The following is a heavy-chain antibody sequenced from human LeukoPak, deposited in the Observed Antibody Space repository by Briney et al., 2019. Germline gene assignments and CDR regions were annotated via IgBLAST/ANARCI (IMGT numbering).Heavy chain of an antibody. CDR3: ARQKTAAGTFDY. CDR2: IYYSGST. J-gene: IGHJ4*02. V-gene: IGHV4-59*08. D-gene: IGHD6-13*01. Sequence: SETLSLTCTVSGGSISSYYWIWIRQPPGKGLEWIGYIYYSGSTNYNPSLKSRVTISVDTSKNQFSLKLSSVTAADTAVYYCARQKTAAGTFDYWGQGTLVTVSS. CDR1: GGSISSYY.